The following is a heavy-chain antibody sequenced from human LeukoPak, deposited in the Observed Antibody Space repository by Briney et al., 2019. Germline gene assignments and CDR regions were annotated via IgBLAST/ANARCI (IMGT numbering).Heavy chain of an antibody. CDR1: GFTFSSYS. CDR3: AREGWFGELLNWFDP. Sequence: GGSLRLSCAASGFTFSSYSMNWVRQAPGKGLEWVSSISSSSGYIYYADSVKGRFTISRDNAKNSLYLQMNSLRAEDTAVYYCAREGWFGELLNWFDPWGQGTLVTVSS. J-gene: IGHJ5*02. D-gene: IGHD3-10*01. V-gene: IGHV3-21*01. CDR2: ISSSSGYI.